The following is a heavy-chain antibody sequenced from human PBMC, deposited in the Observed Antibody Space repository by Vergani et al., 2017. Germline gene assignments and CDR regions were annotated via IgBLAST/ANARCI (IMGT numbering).Heavy chain of an antibody. CDR1: GYSFTSYW. V-gene: IGHV5-51*03. Sequence: VQLVQSGAEVKKPGESLKISCKGSGYSFTSYWIGWLRQMPGKGLEWMGIIYPGDSDTRYSPSFQGQVTISADKSISTAYLQWSSLKASDTAMYYCARRGYYYDSSGYSNWYFDLWGRGTLVTVSS. J-gene: IGHJ2*01. CDR2: IYPGDSDT. D-gene: IGHD3-22*01. CDR3: ARRGYYYDSSGYSNWYFDL.